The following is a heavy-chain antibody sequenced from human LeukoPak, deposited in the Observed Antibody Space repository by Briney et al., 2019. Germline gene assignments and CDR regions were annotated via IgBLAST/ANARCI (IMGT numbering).Heavy chain of an antibody. D-gene: IGHD5-24*01. V-gene: IGHV3-21*01. CDR1: GFTFRSYS. Sequence: GGSLRLSCAASGFTFRSYSMNWVRQAPGKGLEWVSSISSSSSYIYYADSVKGRFTISRDNAKNSLYLQMNSLRAEDTAVYYCARDRDGYNFLDYWGQGTLVTVSS. CDR2: ISSSSSYI. CDR3: ARDRDGYNFLDY. J-gene: IGHJ4*02.